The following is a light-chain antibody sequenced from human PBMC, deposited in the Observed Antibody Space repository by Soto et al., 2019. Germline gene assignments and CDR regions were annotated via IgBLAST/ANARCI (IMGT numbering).Light chain of an antibody. V-gene: IGKV3-20*01. J-gene: IGKJ2*01. CDR2: GAS. CDR1: QSVSSSY. CDR3: QQYGSSPPYT. Sequence: EIVLTQSPGTLSLSPGERATLSCRASQSVSSSYLAWYQQKPGQAHRLLIYGASSRATGIPDRFSGSGSGTDFTLTISRLEPEDFAVYYCQQYGSSPPYTFGQGNKLEIK.